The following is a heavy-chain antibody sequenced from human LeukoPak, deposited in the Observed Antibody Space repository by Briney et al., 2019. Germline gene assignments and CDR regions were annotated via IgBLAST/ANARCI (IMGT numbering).Heavy chain of an antibody. D-gene: IGHD3-22*01. CDR2: ISYDGSNK. CDR1: GFTFSSYG. V-gene: IGHV3-30*18. J-gene: IGHJ6*03. CDR3: AKVNYDSSGSTRWYYYYYYMDV. Sequence: GGSLRLSCAASGFTFSSYGMHWVRQAPGKGLEWVAVISYDGSNKYYADSVKGRFTISRDNSKNTLYLQMDSLRAEDTAVYYCAKVNYDSSGSTRWYYYYYYMDVWGKGTTVTVSS.